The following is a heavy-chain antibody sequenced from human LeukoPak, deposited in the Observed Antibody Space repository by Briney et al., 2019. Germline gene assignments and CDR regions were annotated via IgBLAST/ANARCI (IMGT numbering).Heavy chain of an antibody. V-gene: IGHV4-31*03. CDR1: GGSTNSGGYF. D-gene: IGHD2-2*01. J-gene: IGHJ4*02. CDR3: ARSLGYCGSTSCYRSGFDY. CDR2: IYYSGST. Sequence: MPSQTLSLTCRASGGSTNSGGYFWNWVRQQPGKGLEWIGYIYYSGSTYYNPSLKGRVTISVDTSKNQFSLKLTSVTAADTALYYCARSLGYCGSTSCYRSGFDYWGQGTLVTVSS.